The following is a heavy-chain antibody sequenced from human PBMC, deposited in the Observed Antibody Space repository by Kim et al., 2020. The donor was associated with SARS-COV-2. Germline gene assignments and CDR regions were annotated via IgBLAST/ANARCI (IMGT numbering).Heavy chain of an antibody. J-gene: IGHJ5*02. Sequence: GGSLRLSCAASGFTFSTYAMHWVRQAPGQGLQWVSSIGGSGGGTHYADSVKGRFAISRDDSKNTLYLQMNSLRAEDTALYYCARDSVIIPAGWFDPWGQGTLVTVSS. V-gene: IGHV3-23*01. CDR1: GFTFSTYA. CDR3: ARDSVIIPAGWFDP. D-gene: IGHD6-25*01. CDR2: IGGSGGGT.